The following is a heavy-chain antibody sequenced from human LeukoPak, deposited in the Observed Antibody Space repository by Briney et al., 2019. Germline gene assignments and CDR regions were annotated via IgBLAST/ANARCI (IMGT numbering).Heavy chain of an antibody. D-gene: IGHD3-22*01. CDR1: GYTLTDFS. CDR2: FNREDDEA. CDR3: ATLDSYYDNSGRPLVPD. J-gene: IGHJ4*02. V-gene: IGHV1-24*01. Sequence: ASVKVSCNISGYTLTDFSMHWVRQAPGKGLEWMGGFNREDDEAIYAPHFQGRVNVTEDTSTDTAYMELSSLRSEDTAVYYCATLDSYYDNSGRPLVPDWGQGTLVTVSS.